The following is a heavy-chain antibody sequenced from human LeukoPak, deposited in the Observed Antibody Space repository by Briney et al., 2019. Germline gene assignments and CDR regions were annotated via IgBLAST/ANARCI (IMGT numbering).Heavy chain of an antibody. V-gene: IGHV1-69*06. Sequence: VASVKVSCKASGGTFSSYAISWVRQAPRQGLEWMGRIIPIFGTANYAQKFQGRVTITADKSTSTAYMELSSLRSEDTAVYYCAGDPPLLAADPRYAFDIWGQGTMVTVSS. D-gene: IGHD6-13*01. CDR1: GGTFSSYA. CDR3: AGDPPLLAADPRYAFDI. J-gene: IGHJ3*02. CDR2: IIPIFGTA.